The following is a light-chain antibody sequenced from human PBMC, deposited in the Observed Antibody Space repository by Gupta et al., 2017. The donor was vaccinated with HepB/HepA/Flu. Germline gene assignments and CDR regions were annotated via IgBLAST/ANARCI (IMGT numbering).Light chain of an antibody. Sequence: ELVMTQSRATLSVSQGERATLSCRASQSVSRNLTWYQQKPGQAPMLLIYGASTRSNGIPARFSGSGSGTEFTLTLSSLQSEDFSVYYCQQYNNWPPCSFGQGTKLEIK. CDR3: QQYNNWPPCS. CDR2: GAS. CDR1: QSVSRN. V-gene: IGKV3-15*01. J-gene: IGKJ2*04.